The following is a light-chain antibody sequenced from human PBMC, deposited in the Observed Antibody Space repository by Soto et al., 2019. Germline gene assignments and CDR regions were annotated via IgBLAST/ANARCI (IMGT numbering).Light chain of an antibody. CDR2: GAS. CDR3: QQYNSPYT. Sequence: IVMTQSPVTLSVSPGERATLSCRASQSVSSNLAWYQQQPGQAPRLLVYGASTRATDIPARFSGSGSGTEFTLTISSLQPDDFATYYCQQYNSPYTFGQGTKLEIK. J-gene: IGKJ2*01. V-gene: IGKV3-15*01. CDR1: QSVSSN.